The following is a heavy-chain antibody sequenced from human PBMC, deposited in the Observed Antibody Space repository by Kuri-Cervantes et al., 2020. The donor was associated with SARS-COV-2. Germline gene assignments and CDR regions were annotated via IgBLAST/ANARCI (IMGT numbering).Heavy chain of an antibody. J-gene: IGHJ4*02. V-gene: IGHV3-30*18. CDR2: ISYDGSNK. Sequence: GESLKISCAASGFTFSSYGMHWVRQAPGKGLEWVAVISYDGSNKYYADSVKGRFTISRDNSKNTLYLQMNSLRAEDTAVYYCAKDKGWLRQAAGLDYWGQGTLDTVSS. CDR3: AKDKGWLRQAAGLDY. D-gene: IGHD5-12*01. CDR1: GFTFSSYG.